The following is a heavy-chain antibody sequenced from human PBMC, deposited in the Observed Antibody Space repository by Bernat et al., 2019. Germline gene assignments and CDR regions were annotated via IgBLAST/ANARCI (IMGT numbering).Heavy chain of an antibody. CDR3: VRDDTGYTVDI. CDR2: ISDDGSST. CDR1: GFTFRSYG. J-gene: IGHJ3*02. V-gene: IGHV3-30*03. D-gene: IGHD3-9*01. Sequence: QVQLVESGGGVVQPGRSLRLSCGASGFTFRSYGMHWVRQAPGKGLDWVAWISDDGSSTNYADSVKGRFTISRESSKNRLYLEMSSLRVEDTAVYYCVRDDTGYTVDIWGQGTLATVSS.